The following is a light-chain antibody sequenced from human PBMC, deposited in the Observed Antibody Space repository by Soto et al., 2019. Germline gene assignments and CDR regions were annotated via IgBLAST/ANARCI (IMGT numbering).Light chain of an antibody. V-gene: IGKV3-20*01. CDR1: QSVSSSY. Sequence: EIVLTQSPGTLSLSPGERATLSCRASQSVSSSYLAWYQQKPGQAPRLLIYGASSRATGIPDRFSGSGSGTDFTLTISRLEPEDVGVYYCQQYCSSGWTFGQGTKVEIK. CDR3: QQYCSSGWT. J-gene: IGKJ1*01. CDR2: GAS.